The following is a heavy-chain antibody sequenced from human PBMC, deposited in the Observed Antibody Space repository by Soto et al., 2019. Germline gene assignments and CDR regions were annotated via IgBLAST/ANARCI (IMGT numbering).Heavy chain of an antibody. CDR3: ANWNYPQSD. CDR1: GFTFNTHG. CDR2: ISNDGSNK. J-gene: IGHJ4*02. V-gene: IGHV3-30*18. D-gene: IGHD1-7*01. Sequence: QVQLVESGGGEVQPGKSLRLSCAASGFTFNTHGMHWVRQAPGKGPEWVAVISNDGSNKYYADSVKGRFTISRDNSKNTLYLKLNSLRAKDTAIYYCANWNYPQSDWGQGTLVTVSS.